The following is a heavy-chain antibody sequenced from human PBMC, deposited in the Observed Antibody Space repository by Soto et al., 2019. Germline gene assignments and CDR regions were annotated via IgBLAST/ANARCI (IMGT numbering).Heavy chain of an antibody. V-gene: IGHV3-30-3*01. D-gene: IGHD3-22*01. CDR2: ISSDGSNK. Sequence: QVQLVESGGGVVQPGRSLRLSCAASGFTFRNYAMHWVRQAPGKGLEWVAVISSDGSNKYYADSVKGRFTISRDNSKNTLYLQMNSLRAEDTAVYYCARAHDSSGYYMFSIGYWGQGTLVTVSS. CDR1: GFTFRNYA. CDR3: ARAHDSSGYYMFSIGY. J-gene: IGHJ4*02.